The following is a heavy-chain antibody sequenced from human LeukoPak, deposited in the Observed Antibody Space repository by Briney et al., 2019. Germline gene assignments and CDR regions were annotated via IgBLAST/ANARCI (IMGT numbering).Heavy chain of an antibody. V-gene: IGHV3-48*02. CDR1: GFTFSSFS. CDR2: ISSGSSII. D-gene: IGHD3-10*01. J-gene: IGHJ3*02. CDR3: ARAGGLLWFGEVLESSDAFHI. Sequence: PGGSLRLSCAASGFTFSSFSMNWVRQAPGKGLEWVSYISSGSSIIYYADSVKGRFTISRDNAKNPLYLQVNSLRDEDTAVYYCARAGGLLWFGEVLESSDAFHIWGQGTMVTVSS.